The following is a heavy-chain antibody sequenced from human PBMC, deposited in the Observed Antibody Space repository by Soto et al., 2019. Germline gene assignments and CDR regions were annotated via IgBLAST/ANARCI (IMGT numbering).Heavy chain of an antibody. CDR3: ARLGIAARRVHYGMDV. CDR2: IDPSDSYT. V-gene: IGHV5-10-1*01. Sequence: GESLKISCKGSGYSFTSYWISWVRQMPGKGLEWMGRIDPSDSYTNYSPSFQGHVTISADKSISTAYLQWSSLKASDTAMYYCARLGIAARRVHYGMDVWGQGTTVTVSS. D-gene: IGHD6-6*01. J-gene: IGHJ6*02. CDR1: GYSFTSYW.